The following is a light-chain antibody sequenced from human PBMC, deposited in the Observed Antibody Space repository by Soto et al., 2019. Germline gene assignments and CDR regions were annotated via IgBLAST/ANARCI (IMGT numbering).Light chain of an antibody. CDR3: QQYDNSHTWT. J-gene: IGKJ1*01. Sequence: EIVLTQSPGTLSLSPGERATLSCRASQSVSSSYLAWYQQKPGQAPRLLIYGASSRATGIPDRFSGSGSGTDFTLTISRLEPEDFAVYYCQQYDNSHTWTFGQGTKVDIK. CDR2: GAS. V-gene: IGKV3-20*01. CDR1: QSVSSSY.